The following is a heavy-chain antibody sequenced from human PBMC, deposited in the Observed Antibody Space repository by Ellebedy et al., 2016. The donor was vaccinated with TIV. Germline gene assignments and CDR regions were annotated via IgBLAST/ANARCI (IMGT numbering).Heavy chain of an antibody. J-gene: IGHJ4*02. CDR3: ARDQWLGRAYYFDY. Sequence: GGSLRLSCAASGFTFSNYWMTRVRQAPGKGLEWVANIKQDGSERYYVDSVKGRFAISRDNAKNSLYLQMNSLGDEDTAVYYCARDQWLGRAYYFDYWGQGTLVTVSS. V-gene: IGHV3-7*01. D-gene: IGHD6-19*01. CDR2: IKQDGSER. CDR1: GFTFSNYW.